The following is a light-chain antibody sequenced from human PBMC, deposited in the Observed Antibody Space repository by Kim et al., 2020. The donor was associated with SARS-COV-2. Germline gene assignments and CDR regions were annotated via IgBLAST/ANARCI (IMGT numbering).Light chain of an antibody. CDR2: GAS. V-gene: IGKV3-20*01. J-gene: IGKJ1*01. CDR3: QQSATSRT. Sequence: IVLTQSPGTLSLSPGERATLSCRASQSVTSNYLAWYQQKPGQAPRVLIYGASNRATGIPDRFSGSGSGTDFTLTISRLEPEDFAVYYCQQSATSRTFGKGTKVDIK. CDR1: QSVTSNY.